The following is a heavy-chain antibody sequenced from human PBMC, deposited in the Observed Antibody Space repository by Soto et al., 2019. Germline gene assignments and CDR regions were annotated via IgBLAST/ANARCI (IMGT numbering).Heavy chain of an antibody. CDR2: INHSGST. CDR1: GGSFSGYY. Sequence: SETLSLTCAVYGGSFSGYYWSWIRQPPGKGLEWIGEINHSGSTNYNPSLKSRVTISVDKSKKQFSLKLSSVTAADTSFYYCPRISWTVGAFDYWGQGTLVTVSS. CDR3: PRISWTVGAFDY. V-gene: IGHV4-34*01. D-gene: IGHD1-26*01. J-gene: IGHJ4*02.